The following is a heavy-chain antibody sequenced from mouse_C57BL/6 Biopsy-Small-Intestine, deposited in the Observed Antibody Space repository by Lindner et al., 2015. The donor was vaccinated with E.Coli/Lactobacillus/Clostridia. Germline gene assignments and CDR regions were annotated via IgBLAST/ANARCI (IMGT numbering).Heavy chain of an antibody. Sequence: SVKVSCKASRGTLTRNTISWVRQAPGQGLEWVGRIIPALGTVNYAESFQDRVTITADKSTDTAYMEISSLRSDDSAVYYCVGSLGFSMVRATTLDFWGQGTRVTVSS. CDR3: VGSLGFSMVRATTLDF. CDR1: RGTLTRNT. J-gene: IGHJ4*01. CDR2: IIPALGTV. V-gene: IGHV1-62-2*01. D-gene: IGHD2-10*02.